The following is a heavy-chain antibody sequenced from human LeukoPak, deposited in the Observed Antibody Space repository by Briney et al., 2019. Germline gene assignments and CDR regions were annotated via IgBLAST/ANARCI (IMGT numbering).Heavy chain of an antibody. CDR1: GFTFSSYS. CDR2: ISSSSSTI. D-gene: IGHD3-10*01. Sequence: GGSMRLSCAASGFTFSSYSMNWVRQAPGKWLEWVSYISSSSSTIYYADSVKGRFTISRDNSKNTLYLQMNSLRAEDTAVYYCAKDSLWFGEPYFDYRGQGALVTVSS. CDR3: AKDSLWFGEPYFDY. J-gene: IGHJ4*02. V-gene: IGHV3-48*01.